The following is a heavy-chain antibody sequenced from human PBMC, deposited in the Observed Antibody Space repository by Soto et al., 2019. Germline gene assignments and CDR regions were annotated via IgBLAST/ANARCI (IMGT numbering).Heavy chain of an antibody. CDR3: ATVYSTTPYLAGFDP. D-gene: IGHD4-4*01. Sequence: ASVKVSCKVSGYTLTELSMHWVRQAPGKGLEWMGGFDPEDGETIYAQKFQGRVTMTEDTSTDTAYMELSSLRSEDTAVYYCATVYSTTPYLAGFDPWGRGTLVTVSS. V-gene: IGHV1-24*01. CDR1: GYTLTELS. J-gene: IGHJ5*02. CDR2: FDPEDGET.